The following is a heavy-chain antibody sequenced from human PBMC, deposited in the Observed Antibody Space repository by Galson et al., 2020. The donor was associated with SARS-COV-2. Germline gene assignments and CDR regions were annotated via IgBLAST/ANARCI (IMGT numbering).Heavy chain of an antibody. D-gene: IGHD3-10*01. V-gene: IGHV3-30*01. CDR2: MSYDGSSK. J-gene: IGHJ6*02. CDR3: ARGFGDRYYYYGLDV. Sequence: QAGGSLRLSCAASGFTFSTFTMHWVRQAPGKGLEWVAVMSYDGSSKSYADSVKGRFTASRDNSNNTLYLQMNSLRAEDTAVYFCARGFGDRYYYYGLDVWGQGTAVTVSS. CDR1: GFTFSTFT.